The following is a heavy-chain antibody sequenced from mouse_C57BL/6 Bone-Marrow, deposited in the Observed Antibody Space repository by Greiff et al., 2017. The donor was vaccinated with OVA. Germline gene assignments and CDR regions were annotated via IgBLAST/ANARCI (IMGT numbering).Heavy chain of an antibody. CDR2: INPGSGGT. D-gene: IGHD2-3*01. J-gene: IGHJ2*01. V-gene: IGHV1-54*01. CDR1: GYAFANYL. Sequence: QVQLKQSGAELVRPGTSVKVSCKASGYAFANYLIAWVKQRPGQGLEWIGVINPGSGGTNYNEKFKGKATLTADKSSSTAYMQLSSLTSEDSAVYFCARGSYDLFDYWGQGTTLTVSS. CDR3: ARGSYDLFDY.